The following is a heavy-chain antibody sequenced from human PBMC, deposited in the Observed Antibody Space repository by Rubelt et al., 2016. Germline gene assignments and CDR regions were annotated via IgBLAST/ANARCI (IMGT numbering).Heavy chain of an antibody. Sequence: QVQLQESGPGLVKPSETLSLTCTVFGGFVSSGSHYWTWIRQSPGKGLEWIGSVYYRGSTNYNPPLKSRVAVSVDTSNNQFALNLRSVPAADTAVYYCAGWKGGSSTIDYWGRGTLVTVSS. CDR3: AGWKGGSSTIDY. CDR1: GGFVSSGSHY. J-gene: IGHJ4*02. V-gene: IGHV4-61*01. D-gene: IGHD2-2*01. CDR2: VYYRGST.